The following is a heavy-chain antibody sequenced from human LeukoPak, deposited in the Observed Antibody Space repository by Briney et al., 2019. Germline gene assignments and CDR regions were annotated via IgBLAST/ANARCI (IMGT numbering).Heavy chain of an antibody. D-gene: IGHD3-3*01. V-gene: IGHV3-23*01. J-gene: IGHJ3*02. CDR2: ISGSGGST. Sequence: GGSLRLSCAASGFTFSSYAMSWVRQAPGKGLEWVSAISGSGGSTYYADSVKGRFTISRDNSKNTLYLQMNSLRAEDTAVYYCAKYSTQYYDFWSGPSAFDIWGQGTMVTVSS. CDR3: AKYSTQYYDFWSGPSAFDI. CDR1: GFTFSSYA.